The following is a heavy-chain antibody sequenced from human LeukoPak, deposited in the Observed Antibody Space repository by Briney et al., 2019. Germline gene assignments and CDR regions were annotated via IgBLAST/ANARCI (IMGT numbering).Heavy chain of an antibody. D-gene: IGHD5-18*01. CDR3: LTEDTPTVFDY. V-gene: IGHV3-30*03. Sequence: GGSLRLSCAASGFPFNIYGLHWVRQAPRKGLAGVALISFDGGVRYYEDSVKGRFTISRDNSRNTLYLQMNSLRSEDSAVYYCLTEDTPTVFDYWGQGTLVTVSS. CDR1: GFPFNIYG. CDR2: ISFDGGVR. J-gene: IGHJ4*02.